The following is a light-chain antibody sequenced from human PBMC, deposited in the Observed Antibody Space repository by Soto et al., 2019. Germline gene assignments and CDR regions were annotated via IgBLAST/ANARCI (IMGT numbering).Light chain of an antibody. CDR1: QTIRSNY. Sequence: ETVLTQSPGTLSLSPGERATLSCRASQTIRSNYLAWYRQTPGPAPRLLIYGASNRTTGIADRFSGSGSGTEFTLIISRLEPEDFALYYCQQYGSSPWTFGQGTKVEIK. CDR2: GAS. J-gene: IGKJ1*01. V-gene: IGKV3-20*01. CDR3: QQYGSSPWT.